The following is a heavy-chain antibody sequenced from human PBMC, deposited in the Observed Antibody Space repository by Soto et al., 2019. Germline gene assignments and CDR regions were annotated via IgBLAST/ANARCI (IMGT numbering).Heavy chain of an antibody. CDR1: GFTFSSYA. J-gene: IGHJ4*02. V-gene: IGHV3-30-3*01. CDR3: ARGPDCISTSCFPRHDY. CDR2: ISYDGSNK. Sequence: QVQLVESGGGVVQPGRSLRLSCAASGFTFSSYAMHWVRQAPGKGLEWVAVISYDGSNKYYADSVKGRFTISRDNSKKXXYLQMNSLRAEDTAVYYCARGPDCISTSCFPRHDYWGQGTLVTVSS. D-gene: IGHD2-2*01.